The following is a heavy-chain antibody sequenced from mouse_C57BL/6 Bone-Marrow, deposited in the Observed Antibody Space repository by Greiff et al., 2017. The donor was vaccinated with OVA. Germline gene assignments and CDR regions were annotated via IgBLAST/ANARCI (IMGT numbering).Heavy chain of an antibody. CDR3: ARCYYGSSYPYWYLDV. J-gene: IGHJ1*03. V-gene: IGHV1-55*01. Sequence: QVQLQQPGAELVKPGASVKMSCKASGYTFTSYWITWVKQRPGQGLEWIGDIYPGSGSTNYNEKFKSKATLTVDTSSSTAYMQLSSLTSEDSAVYYCARCYYGSSYPYWYLDVWGTGTTVTVSS. D-gene: IGHD1-1*01. CDR2: IYPGSGST. CDR1: GYTFTSYW.